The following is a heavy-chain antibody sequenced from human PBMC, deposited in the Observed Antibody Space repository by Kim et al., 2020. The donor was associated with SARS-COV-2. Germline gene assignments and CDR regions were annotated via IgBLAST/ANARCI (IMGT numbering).Heavy chain of an antibody. CDR3: ARADPYYYDSAGAFDI. D-gene: IGHD3-22*01. CDR2: IYYSGST. CDR1: GGSISSYY. V-gene: IGHV4-59*13. Sequence: SETLSLTCTVSGGSISSYYWSWIRQPPGKGLEWIGYIYYSGSTNYNPSLKSRVTISVDTSKNQFSLKLSSVTAADTAVYYCARADPYYYDSAGAFDIWGQGTMVTVSS. J-gene: IGHJ3*02.